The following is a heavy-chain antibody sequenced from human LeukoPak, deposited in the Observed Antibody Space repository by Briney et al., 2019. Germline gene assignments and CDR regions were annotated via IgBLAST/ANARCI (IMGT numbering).Heavy chain of an antibody. CDR3: ARDPREGYYYYYMGV. CDR2: INPNSGGT. V-gene: IGHV1-2*02. Sequence: ASVKVSCKASGYTFTSYDINWVRQAPGQGLEWMGWINPNSGGTNYAQKFQGRVTMTRDTSISTAYMELSRLRSDDTAVYYCARDPREGYYYYYMGVWGKGTTVTISS. J-gene: IGHJ6*03. CDR1: GYTFTSYD.